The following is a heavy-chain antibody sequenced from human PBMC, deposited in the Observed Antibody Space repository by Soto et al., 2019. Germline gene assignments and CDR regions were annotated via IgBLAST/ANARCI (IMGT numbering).Heavy chain of an antibody. CDR2: IRSKAYGGTT. J-gene: IGHJ6*02. Sequence: AGGSLRLSCTASGFTFGDYAMSWVRQAPGKGLEWVGFIRSKAYGGTTEYAASVKGRFTISRDDSKSIAYLQMNSLKTEDTAVYYCTRDNIVVVVAATGYYYYYYGMDVWGQGTTVTVSS. V-gene: IGHV3-49*04. D-gene: IGHD2-15*01. CDR1: GFTFGDYA. CDR3: TRDNIVVVVAATGYYYYYYGMDV.